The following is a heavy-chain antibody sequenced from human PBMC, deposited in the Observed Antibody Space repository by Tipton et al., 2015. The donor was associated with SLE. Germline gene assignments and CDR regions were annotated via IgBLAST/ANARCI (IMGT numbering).Heavy chain of an antibody. D-gene: IGHD3-3*01. CDR1: GYSLSSNSY. J-gene: IGHJ3*02. Sequence: PGLVKPSETLSLACSVSGYSLSSNSYWAWIRQPPGKGLEWIGSIYHSGDYYNPSLKSRVTISVDTSKNQFSLKLSSVTAADTAVYYCARAGVTIFGLVIGAFDIWGQGTVVTVSS. V-gene: IGHV4-38-2*02. CDR2: IYHSGD. CDR3: ARAGVTIFGLVIGAFDI.